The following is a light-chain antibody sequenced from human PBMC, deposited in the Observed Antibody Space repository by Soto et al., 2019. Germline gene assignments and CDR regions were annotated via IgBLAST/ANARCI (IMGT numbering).Light chain of an antibody. Sequence: QSALTQPPSASGSPGQSVTISCTGTSSDVGDYDYVSWYQQHPGKAPKLMIYEVSKRPSGVPDRFSGSKSGNTASLTVSGLQTEDEAVYFCQSYDRDLTGWAFGGGTKVTVL. J-gene: IGLJ3*02. V-gene: IGLV2-8*01. CDR1: SSDVGDYDY. CDR2: EVS. CDR3: QSYDRDLTGWA.